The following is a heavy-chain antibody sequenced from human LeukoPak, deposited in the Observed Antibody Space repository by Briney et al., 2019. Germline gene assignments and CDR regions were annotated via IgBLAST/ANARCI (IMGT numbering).Heavy chain of an antibody. CDR1: GGSISSGSYY. CDR3: ARDQGLLTMIVVTNAFDI. J-gene: IGHJ3*02. CDR2: INHSGST. Sequence: SETLSLTCTVSGGSISSGSYYWSWIRQPPGKGLEWIGEINHSGSTNYNPSLKSRVTISVDTSKNQFSLKLSSVTAADTAVYYCARDQGLLTMIVVTNAFDIWGQGTMVTVSS. V-gene: IGHV4-39*07. D-gene: IGHD3-22*01.